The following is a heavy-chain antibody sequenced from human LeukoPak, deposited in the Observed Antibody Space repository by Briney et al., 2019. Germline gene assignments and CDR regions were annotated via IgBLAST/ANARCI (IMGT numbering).Heavy chain of an antibody. D-gene: IGHD3-16*01. CDR3: ARIDGPTVFTYYMDL. CDR2: ISPRSETI. CDR1: GFSFNRRG. J-gene: IGHJ6*03. Sequence: GGSLRLSCATSGFSFNRRGMNWVRHPPGEGLEWVSYISPRSETIYYAESVKGRFTVSRDDSKDSLYLQMHTLRAEDTAVYYCARIDGPTVFTYYMDLWGKGTTVTVAS. V-gene: IGHV3-48*04.